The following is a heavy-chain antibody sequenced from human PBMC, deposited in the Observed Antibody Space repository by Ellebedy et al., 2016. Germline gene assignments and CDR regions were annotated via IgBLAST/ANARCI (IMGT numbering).Heavy chain of an antibody. V-gene: IGHV4-59*01. CDR3: ARVLVVPAAISFDP. J-gene: IGHJ5*02. CDR2: IYYSGST. CDR1: GGSISSYY. D-gene: IGHD2-2*01. Sequence: SETLSLXXTVSGGSISSYYWSWIRQPPGKGLEWIGYIYYSGSTNYNPSLKSRVTISVDTSKNQFSLKLSSVTAADTAVYYCARVLVVPAAISFDPWGQGTLVTVSS.